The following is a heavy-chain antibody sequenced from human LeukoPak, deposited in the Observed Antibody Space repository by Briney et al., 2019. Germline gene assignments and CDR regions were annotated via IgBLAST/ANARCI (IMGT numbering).Heavy chain of an antibody. CDR2: ISYSGST. CDR3: ARRVGGSEHFDY. Sequence: PSEILSLTCTVSAGSTSSYSWNWIRQPPGKGLEWIGYISYSGSTNYNPSLKSRLTISIDTSKNHFSLNLTSVTAADTAMYYCARRVGGSEHFDYWGQGALVTVSS. J-gene: IGHJ4*02. CDR1: AGSTSSYS. D-gene: IGHD5-12*01. V-gene: IGHV4-59*01.